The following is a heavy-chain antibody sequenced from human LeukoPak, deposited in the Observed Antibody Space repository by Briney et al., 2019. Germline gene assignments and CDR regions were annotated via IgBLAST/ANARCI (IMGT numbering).Heavy chain of an antibody. D-gene: IGHD3-16*01. CDR3: AKPHYDYVWGSSLFDY. V-gene: IGHV3-30*02. J-gene: IGHJ4*02. CDR1: GFTFSNYG. Sequence: GGSLRLSCAASGFTFSNYGMHWVRQAPGKGLEWVAFIRYDGSNTYYADSVRGRFTISRDNSKNTLYLQLNSLRAEDTAVYYCAKPHYDYVWGSSLFDYWGQGTLVTVSS. CDR2: IRYDGSNT.